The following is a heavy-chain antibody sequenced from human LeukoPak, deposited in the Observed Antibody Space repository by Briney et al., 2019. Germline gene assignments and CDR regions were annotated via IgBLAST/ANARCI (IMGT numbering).Heavy chain of an antibody. CDR2: IITDGTST. J-gene: IGHJ4*02. V-gene: IGHV3-74*01. D-gene: IGHD3-3*01. CDR3: VREGPPQGRPWSGWYPFDF. CDR1: GFTFSSYW. Sequence: PGGSLRLSCTASGFTFSSYWMHWVRQTPGKGLVWVSRIITDGTSTSYADSVKGRFTISRDNAKNSLYLQMNSLRVDDTAVYYCVREGPPQGRPWSGWYPFDFWGQGILVTVS.